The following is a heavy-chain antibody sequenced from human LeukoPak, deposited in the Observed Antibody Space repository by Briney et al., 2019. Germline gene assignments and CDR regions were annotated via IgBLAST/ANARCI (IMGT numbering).Heavy chain of an antibody. D-gene: IGHD1-26*01. CDR2: FDPEDGET. J-gene: IGHJ4*02. Sequence: ASVKVSCKVSGYTLTELSMHWVRQAPGKGLEWMGGFDPEDGETIYAQKLQGRVTMTTDTSTSTAYMELRSLRSDDTAVYYCATLRSGSTPYWGQGTLVTVSS. V-gene: IGHV1-24*01. CDR1: GYTLTELS. CDR3: ATLRSGSTPY.